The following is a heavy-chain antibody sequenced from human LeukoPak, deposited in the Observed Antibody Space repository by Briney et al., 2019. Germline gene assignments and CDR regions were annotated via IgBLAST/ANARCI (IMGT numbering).Heavy chain of an antibody. CDR1: GFIFSNYA. V-gene: IGHV3-11*01. Sequence: GGSLRLSCAASGFIFSNYAMTWVRQAPGKGLEWVSYISSSGSTIYYADSVKGRFTISRDNAKNSLYLQMNSLRAEDTAVYYCARVYYDSSPDYWGQGTLVTVSS. J-gene: IGHJ4*02. CDR2: ISSSGSTI. CDR3: ARVYYDSSPDY. D-gene: IGHD3-22*01.